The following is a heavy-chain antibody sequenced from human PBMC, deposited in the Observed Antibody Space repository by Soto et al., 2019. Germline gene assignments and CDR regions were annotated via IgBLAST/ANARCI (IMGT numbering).Heavy chain of an antibody. D-gene: IGHD5-12*01. J-gene: IGHJ6*04. Sequence: ASVKVSCKASGGTFSSYAISWVRQAPGQGLEWMGGMIPISGTADYAQKFQGRVTMTRSTSISTAYMELSSLRSEDTAVYYCARMVTSGYDYMDVWGKGTTVTVSS. CDR3: ARMVTSGYDYMDV. CDR1: GGTFSSYA. CDR2: MIPISGTA. V-gene: IGHV1-8*02.